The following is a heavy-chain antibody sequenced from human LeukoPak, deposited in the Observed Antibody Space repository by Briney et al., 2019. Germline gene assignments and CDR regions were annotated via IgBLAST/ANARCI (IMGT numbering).Heavy chain of an antibody. Sequence: GASVQVSCKASGYTFTGYYMHWVRQAPGQGLEWMGWINPNSGGTNYAQKFQGRVTMTRDTSISTAYMELSRLRSDDTAVYYCARDRRIAVAGFDYWGQGTLVTVSS. J-gene: IGHJ4*02. CDR2: INPNSGGT. CDR1: GYTFTGYY. CDR3: ARDRRIAVAGFDY. D-gene: IGHD6-19*01. V-gene: IGHV1-2*02.